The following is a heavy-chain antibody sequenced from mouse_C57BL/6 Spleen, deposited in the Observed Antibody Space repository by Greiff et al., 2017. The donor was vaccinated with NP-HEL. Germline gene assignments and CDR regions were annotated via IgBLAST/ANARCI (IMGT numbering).Heavy chain of an antibody. CDR3: ARDPYYYGSSAYAMDY. CDR1: GYTFTDHT. V-gene: IGHV1-78*01. D-gene: IGHD1-1*01. CDR2: IYPRDGST. Sequence: VQLQQSDAELVKPGASVKISCKVSGYTFTDHTIHWMKQRPEQGLEWIGYIYPRDGSTKYNEKFKGKATLTADKSSSTAYMQLNSLTSEDSAVYFCARDPYYYGSSAYAMDYWGQGTSVTVSS. J-gene: IGHJ4*01.